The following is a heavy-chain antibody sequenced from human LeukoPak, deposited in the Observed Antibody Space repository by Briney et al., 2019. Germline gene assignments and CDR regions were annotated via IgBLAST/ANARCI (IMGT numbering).Heavy chain of an antibody. CDR1: GYSFTSYW. D-gene: IGHD2-15*01. CDR2: IYPGDSDT. J-gene: IGHJ5*02. V-gene: IGHV5-51*01. Sequence: GESLKISCKGSGYSFTSYWIGWVRQMPGKGLEWMGIIYPGDSDTRYSPSFQGQVTISADKSISTAYLQWSSLKASDTAMYYCAIHGYCSGGSCYWAGVDPGGQGTLVTVSS. CDR3: AIHGYCSGGSCYWAGVDP.